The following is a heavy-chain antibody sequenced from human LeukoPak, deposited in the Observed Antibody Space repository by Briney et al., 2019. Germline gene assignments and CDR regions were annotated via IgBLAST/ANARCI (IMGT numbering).Heavy chain of an antibody. CDR1: GGSISGSIKY. CDR3: VSWAGTPGVWFDP. J-gene: IGHJ5*02. CDR2: IYHSGTT. Sequence: SEPLSLTCTVSGGSISGSIKYWGWIRQPPGKGLEWIGSIYHSGTTYYNPSLKSRVTLSVDTSNNQSSLKLSSVTAVDTAVYYCVSWAGTPGVWFDPWGQGILVTVSS. D-gene: IGHD1-7*01. V-gene: IGHV4-39*01.